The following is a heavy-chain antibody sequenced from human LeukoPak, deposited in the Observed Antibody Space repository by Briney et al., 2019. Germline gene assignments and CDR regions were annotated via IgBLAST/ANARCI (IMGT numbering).Heavy chain of an antibody. V-gene: IGHV1-2*02. Sequence: ASVKVSCKASGYTFTGYYMHWVRQAPGQGLEWMGWINPNSGGTNYAQKFQGRVTITRDTSISTAYMELSRLRSDDTAVYYCARSYSGSLGFDPWGQGTLVTVSS. D-gene: IGHD1-26*01. J-gene: IGHJ5*02. CDR2: INPNSGGT. CDR1: GYTFTGYY. CDR3: ARSYSGSLGFDP.